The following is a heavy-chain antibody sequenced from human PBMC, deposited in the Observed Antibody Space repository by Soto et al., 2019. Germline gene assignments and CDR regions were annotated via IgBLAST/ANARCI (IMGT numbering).Heavy chain of an antibody. J-gene: IGHJ6*02. V-gene: IGHV3-33*01. CDR3: ARDEQVIGGVRYGMDV. Sequence: QVQLVESGGGVVQPGGSLRLSSAASGFTLSNVGMHWVRQAPGKGLEWVAIIWYDGSKKFHGDSVKGRFTISRDSSKNKLYLQMTTLIADVTAVYYCARDEQVIGGVRYGMDVWGQANTVTVPS. D-gene: IGHD3-16*01. CDR1: GFTLSNVG. CDR2: IWYDGSKK.